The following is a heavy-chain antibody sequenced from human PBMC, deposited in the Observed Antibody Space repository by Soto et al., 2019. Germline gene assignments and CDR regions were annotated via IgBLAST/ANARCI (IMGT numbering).Heavy chain of an antibody. D-gene: IGHD2-21*02. V-gene: IGHV3-30*18. J-gene: IGHJ4*02. CDR1: GFNFNSYG. CDR2: ISYDGSNQ. CDR3: AKDPTAILAEVSWQDH. Sequence: QVQLVESGGGVVQPGRSLTLSCVGSGFNFNSYGMHWVRQAPGKGLEWVAVISYDGSNQYYVDSVKGRFTITRDNSKNTVYLQMNNVRAEDTALYYCAKDPTAILAEVSWQDHWGQGTLVTVAP.